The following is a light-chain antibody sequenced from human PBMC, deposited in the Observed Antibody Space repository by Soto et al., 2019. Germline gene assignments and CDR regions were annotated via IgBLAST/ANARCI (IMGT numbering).Light chain of an antibody. CDR2: GVT. J-gene: IGLJ3*02. Sequence: QSALTQPASVSGSPGQSISISCTGSSSDVGVHNFVSWYQHHPGKAPKVLIYGVTNRPSGVSNRFSGSKSGNTASLTISGVQAENAAYNYDCSYTPAYTWVFGRGTKLTVL. CDR3: CSYTPAYTWV. CDR1: SSDVGVHNF. V-gene: IGLV2-14*01.